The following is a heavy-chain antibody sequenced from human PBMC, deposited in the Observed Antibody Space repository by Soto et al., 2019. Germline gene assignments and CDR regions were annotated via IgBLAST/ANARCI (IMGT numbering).Heavy chain of an antibody. CDR2: IDPSDSYT. J-gene: IGHJ6*02. CDR3: ASLGYCSSTSCYESYYYYGMDV. V-gene: IGHV5-10-1*01. Sequence: GESLKISCKGSGYSFTSYWISWVRQMPGKGLEWMGRIDPSDSYTNYSPSFQGHVTISADKSISTAYLQWSSLKASDTAMYYCASLGYCSSTSCYESYYYYGMDVWGQGTTVTVSS. D-gene: IGHD2-2*01. CDR1: GYSFTSYW.